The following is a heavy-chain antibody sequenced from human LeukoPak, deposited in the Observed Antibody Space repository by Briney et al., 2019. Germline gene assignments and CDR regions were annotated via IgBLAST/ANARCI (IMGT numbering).Heavy chain of an antibody. CDR2: INAGNTNT. CDR1: GYTFTSSA. CDR3: ARDYSSGWSLDY. D-gene: IGHD6-19*01. V-gene: IGHV1-3*01. Sequence: GASVKVSCETSGYTFTSSAMHWVRQAPGQRLEWMGWINAGNTNTKYSEKFQGRVTITRDTSASTAYMELSSLRSEDTAVYYCARDYSSGWSLDYWGQGALVTVSS. J-gene: IGHJ4*02.